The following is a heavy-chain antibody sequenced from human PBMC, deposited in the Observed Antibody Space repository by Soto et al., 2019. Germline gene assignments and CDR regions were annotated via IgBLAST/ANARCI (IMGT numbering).Heavy chain of an antibody. CDR3: ARVGPPDIVVVPAAMSFDY. CDR2: ISSSSSYI. J-gene: IGHJ4*02. V-gene: IGHV3-21*01. Sequence: GGSLRLSCAASGFTFSSYWMSWVRQAPGKGLEWVSSISSSSSYIYYADSVKGRFTISRDNAKNSLYLQMNSLRAEDTAVYYCARVGPPDIVVVPAAMSFDYWGQGTLVTVSS. D-gene: IGHD2-2*01. CDR1: GFTFSSYW.